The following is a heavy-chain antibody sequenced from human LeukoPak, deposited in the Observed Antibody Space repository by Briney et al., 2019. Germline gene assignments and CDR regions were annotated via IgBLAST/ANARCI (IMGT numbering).Heavy chain of an antibody. CDR2: ITGSGVT. V-gene: IGHV3-23*01. CDR1: GFSFSVYG. J-gene: IGHJ4*02. D-gene: IGHD7-27*01. CDR3: ARDRAWGSYDC. Sequence: GGSLRLSCAASGFSFSVYGMNCVRQAPGKGLEWVSGITGSGVTYYADSVKGRFTVSRGNSKNTLYLQMNSLRAEDTAIYFCARDRAWGSYDCWGQGTLVIVSS.